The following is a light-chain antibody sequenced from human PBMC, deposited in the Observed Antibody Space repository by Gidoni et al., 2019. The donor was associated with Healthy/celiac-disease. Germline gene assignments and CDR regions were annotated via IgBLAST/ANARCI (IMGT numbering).Light chain of an antibody. CDR1: QSVSSY. CDR2: DAS. Sequence: EIVLTQSPATLSLSPGERATLSCRASQSVSSYLAWYQQKPGQAPRLLIYDASNSATGIPARFSGSGSGTDFTLTISSREPEDFAVYYCQQRSNWPPGGTFGQGTKVEIK. CDR3: QQRSNWPPGGT. J-gene: IGKJ1*01. V-gene: IGKV3-11*01.